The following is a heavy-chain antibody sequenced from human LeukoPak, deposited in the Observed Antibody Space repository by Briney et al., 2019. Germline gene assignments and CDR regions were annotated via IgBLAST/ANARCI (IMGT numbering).Heavy chain of an antibody. D-gene: IGHD2-2*02. Sequence: PGRSLRLSCAASGFTFSHVAMHWARQSPGKGPEWVAVISYDGKNANYADSVEGRFTVSRDNSKNTLYLQLNSLRAEDTAIYYCAREYCTTANCYRLDSWGQGTLVTVSS. V-gene: IGHV3-30*04. CDR1: GFTFSHVA. CDR3: AREYCTTANCYRLDS. CDR2: ISYDGKNA. J-gene: IGHJ4*02.